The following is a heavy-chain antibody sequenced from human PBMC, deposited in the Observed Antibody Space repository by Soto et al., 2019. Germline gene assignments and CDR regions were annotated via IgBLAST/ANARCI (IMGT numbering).Heavy chain of an antibody. CDR1: GFTFSSYA. V-gene: IGHV3-23*01. CDR2: ISGSVGST. Sequence: EVQLLESGGGLVQPGGSLRLSCAASGFTFSSYAMSWVRQAPGKGLEWVSAISGSVGSTYYADSVNGRFTISRDNYKKKLYLQMNSLRAEDTAVYYCAQPERVVPAADVDYWGQGTLVTVSS. D-gene: IGHD2-2*01. J-gene: IGHJ4*02. CDR3: AQPERVVPAADVDY.